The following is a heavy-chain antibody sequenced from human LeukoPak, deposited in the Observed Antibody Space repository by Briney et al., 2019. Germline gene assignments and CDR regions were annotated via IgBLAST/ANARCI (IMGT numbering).Heavy chain of an antibody. Sequence: SETLSLTCTVSLDSTTSNFWSWVRQPPGKGLEWIGEIHRSGSTNYNPSLQSRVTISIDRSRNQIVLELSSVTAADTAVYCCAREILGGFNPGAYWGQGTLVTVSS. CDR1: LDSTTSNF. V-gene: IGHV4-4*01. J-gene: IGHJ4*02. CDR2: IHRSGST. CDR3: AREILGGFNPGAY. D-gene: IGHD1-14*01.